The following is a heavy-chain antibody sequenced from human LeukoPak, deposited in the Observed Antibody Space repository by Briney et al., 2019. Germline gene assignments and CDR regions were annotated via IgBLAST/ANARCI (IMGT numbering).Heavy chain of an antibody. CDR1: GYSFTNYW. Sequence: GESLKISCNGSGYSFTNYWIGWVRQMPGKGLEWMGIIYPGDSDTTYSPSFQGQVTISADRSISTAYLQWSSLKASDTAIYYCARYSRIAAAASRTFDYWGQGTLVTVSS. J-gene: IGHJ4*02. V-gene: IGHV5-51*01. D-gene: IGHD6-13*01. CDR2: IYPGDSDT. CDR3: ARYSRIAAAASRTFDY.